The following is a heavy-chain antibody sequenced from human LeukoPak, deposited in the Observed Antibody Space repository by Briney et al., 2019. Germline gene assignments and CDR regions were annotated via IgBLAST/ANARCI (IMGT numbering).Heavy chain of an antibody. CDR2: IRQDGSEK. V-gene: IGHV3-7*01. CDR3: VRESRSGTSY. J-gene: IGHJ4*02. Sequence: PGGSLRLSCAASGFTFSNYWMSWVRQAPGKGLEWVANIRQDGSEKQYVDSVKGRFTISRDNAKNSLYLQMNSLRAGDMAVFFCVRESRSGTSYWGQGTLVTVSS. D-gene: IGHD3-10*01. CDR1: GFTFSNYW.